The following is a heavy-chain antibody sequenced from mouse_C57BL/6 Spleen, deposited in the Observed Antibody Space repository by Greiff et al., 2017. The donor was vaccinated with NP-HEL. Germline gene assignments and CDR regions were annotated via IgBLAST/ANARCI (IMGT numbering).Heavy chain of an antibody. V-gene: IGHV5-9-1*02. D-gene: IGHD2-4*01. CDR2: ISSGGDYI. CDR1: GFTFSSYA. Sequence: DVMLVESGEGLVKPGGSLKLSCAASGFTFSSYAMSWVRQTPEKRLEWVAYISSGGDYIYYADTVKGRFTISRDNARNTLYLQMSSLKSEDTAMYYCTRAAYDYDGSGYAMDYWGQGTSVTVSS. CDR3: TRAAYDYDGSGYAMDY. J-gene: IGHJ4*01.